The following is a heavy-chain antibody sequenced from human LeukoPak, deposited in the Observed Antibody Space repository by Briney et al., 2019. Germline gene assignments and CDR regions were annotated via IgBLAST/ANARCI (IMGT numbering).Heavy chain of an antibody. V-gene: IGHV1-2*04. J-gene: IGHJ6*02. D-gene: IGHD3-10*01. Sequence: GASVKVSCKASGYTFTGYYMHWVRQAPGQGLEWMGWINPNSGGTNYAQKFQGWVTMTRDTSISTAYMELSRLRSDDTAVYYCARKGPVPNGSGSYYSYYYYGMDVWGQGTTVTVSS. CDR2: INPNSGGT. CDR1: GYTFTGYY. CDR3: ARKGPVPNGSGSYYSYYYYGMDV.